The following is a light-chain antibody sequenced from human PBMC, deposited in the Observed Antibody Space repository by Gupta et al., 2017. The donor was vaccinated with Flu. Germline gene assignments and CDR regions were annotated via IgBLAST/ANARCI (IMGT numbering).Light chain of an antibody. CDR2: KAS. CDR1: QSISSW. V-gene: IGKV1-5*03. J-gene: IGKJ1*01. CDR3: QRYNTSPWT. Sequence: PSTLSASVGDRVTITCRTSQSISSWLAWYQQKPGKAPKLLIYKASSLESGVPSRFSGSGSGTEFTLTISSLQPDDFATYYCQRYNTSPWTFGQGTKVEIK.